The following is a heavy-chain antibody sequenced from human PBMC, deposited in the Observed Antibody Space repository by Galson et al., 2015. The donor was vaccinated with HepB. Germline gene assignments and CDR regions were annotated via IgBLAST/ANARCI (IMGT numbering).Heavy chain of an antibody. CDR3: VKDQVVAATIGYYYGLDV. V-gene: IGHV3-30*18. D-gene: IGHD2-15*01. CDR1: GFPLRTYG. Sequence: SLRLSCAASGFPLRTYGMHWVRQAPGKGLEWMAFISHDGGYKNYADSVQGRFTISRDNSRNTLSLQMNSLRVEDTALYYCVKDQVVAATIGYYYGLDVWGQGTTVTVSS. CDR2: ISHDGGYK. J-gene: IGHJ6*02.